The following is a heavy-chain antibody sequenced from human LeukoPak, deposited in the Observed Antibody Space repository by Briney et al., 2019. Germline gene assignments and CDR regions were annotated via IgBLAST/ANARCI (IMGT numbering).Heavy chain of an antibody. V-gene: IGHV3-20*04. Sequence: GGSLILSCGAAGFTFDDYDMIWWRRAPGKGVEGGSDRNWHGGSTGYADSVKGRFTLSRDNAKNSLYLQMNSLRAEDTALYYCAGGGGWYWGQGTLVTVSS. CDR1: GFTFDDYD. J-gene: IGHJ4*02. CDR3: AGGGGWY. CDR2: RNWHGGST. D-gene: IGHD2-15*01.